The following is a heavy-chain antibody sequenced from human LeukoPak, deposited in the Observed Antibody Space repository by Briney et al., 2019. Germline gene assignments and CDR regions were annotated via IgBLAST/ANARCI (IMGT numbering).Heavy chain of an antibody. CDR3: ARAQDYYDSRTSGYGVTTSPPGWFDP. D-gene: IGHD3-22*01. CDR1: NFSISSGYY. CDR2: LYHTGST. J-gene: IGHJ5*02. V-gene: IGHV4-38-2*02. Sequence: SETLSLTCTVSNFSISSGYYWGWIRQPPGKGREWIGSLYHTGSTYYNPTLKSRVASSVDTSKNQFSLQLRSVTAADTAVYYCARAQDYYDSRTSGYGVTTSPPGWFDPWGQGTLVTVSS.